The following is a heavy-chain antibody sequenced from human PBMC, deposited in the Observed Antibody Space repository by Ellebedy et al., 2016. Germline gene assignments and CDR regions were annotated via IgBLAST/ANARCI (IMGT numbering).Heavy chain of an antibody. D-gene: IGHD4-17*01. CDR3: YYGHYSGS. CDR1: GSTFSGYT. Sequence: GESLKISXAASGSTFSGYTMNWVRQAPGGGLEWISTISGDGDTTFSADSVKGRFTISRDNSRYTLYLQMDSLTAADTAVYYCYYGHYSGSWGQGTLVTVSS. CDR2: ISGDGDTT. J-gene: IGHJ4*02. V-gene: IGHV3-23*01.